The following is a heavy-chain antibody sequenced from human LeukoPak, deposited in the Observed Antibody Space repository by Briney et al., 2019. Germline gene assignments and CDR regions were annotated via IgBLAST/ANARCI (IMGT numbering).Heavy chain of an antibody. Sequence: ASVKVSCKASAYTFTGYYMHWVRQAPGQGLEWMGWINPNSGGTNYAQKFQGRVTMTRDTSISTAYMELSRLRSDDTAVYYCARGYRYYDSSGYFDTFDYWGQGTLVTVSS. D-gene: IGHD3-22*01. CDR2: INPNSGGT. J-gene: IGHJ4*02. V-gene: IGHV1-2*02. CDR3: ARGYRYYDSSGYFDTFDY. CDR1: AYTFTGYY.